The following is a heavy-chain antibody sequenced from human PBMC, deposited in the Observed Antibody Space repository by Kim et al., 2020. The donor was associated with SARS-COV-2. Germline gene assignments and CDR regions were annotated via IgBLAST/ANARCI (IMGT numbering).Heavy chain of an antibody. CDR2: T. V-gene: IGHV3-49*02. CDR3: TRDQEWELPFDY. J-gene: IGHJ4*02. Sequence: TEYAASVKGRFTISRDDSKSIAYLQMNSLKTEDTAVYYCTRDQEWELPFDYWGQGTLVTVSS. D-gene: IGHD1-26*01.